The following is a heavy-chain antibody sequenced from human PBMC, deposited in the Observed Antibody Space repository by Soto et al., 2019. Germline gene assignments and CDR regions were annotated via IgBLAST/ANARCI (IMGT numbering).Heavy chain of an antibody. Sequence: QVQLVQSGAEVKKPGSSVKVSCKASGGTFSSYAISWVRQAPGQGLEWMGGIIPIFGTANYAQKFQGRVTITADEYTSPAYVELSSLRSEDTAGYYCARGCSGGSCYSRDHYGMDVWGQGTTVTVSS. D-gene: IGHD2-15*01. V-gene: IGHV1-69*12. J-gene: IGHJ6*02. CDR1: GGTFSSYA. CDR3: ARGCSGGSCYSRDHYGMDV. CDR2: IIPIFGTA.